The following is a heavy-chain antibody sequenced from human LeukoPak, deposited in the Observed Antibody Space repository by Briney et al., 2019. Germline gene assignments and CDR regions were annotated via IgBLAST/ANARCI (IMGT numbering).Heavy chain of an antibody. J-gene: IGHJ5*02. CDR3: ARRECSGGSCYSRRGWFDP. D-gene: IGHD2-15*01. V-gene: IGHV4-34*01. CDR2: INHSGST. Sequence: SETLSLTCAVYGGSFSGYYWSWIRQPPGKGLGWIGEINHSGSTNYNPSLKSRVTISVDTSKNQFSLKLSSVTAADTAVYYCARRECSGGSCYSRRGWFDPWGQGTLVTVSS. CDR1: GGSFSGYY.